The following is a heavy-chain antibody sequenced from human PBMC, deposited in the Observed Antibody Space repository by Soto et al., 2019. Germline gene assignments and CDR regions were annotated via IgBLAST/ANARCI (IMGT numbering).Heavy chain of an antibody. J-gene: IGHJ4*02. CDR2: IGSKANNYAA. V-gene: IGHV3-73*01. D-gene: IGHD3-3*01. CDR1: GFTFSGST. CDR3: ARGVYPFWRGHPKGLDY. Sequence: GGSLRLSCAASGFTFSGSTLHWVRQASGKGLEWVGRIGSKANNYAAAYAVSLKGRFTISRDDSRNTAYLQMSSLKTEDTAVYYCARGVYPFWRGHPKGLDYWGQGTVVTVSS.